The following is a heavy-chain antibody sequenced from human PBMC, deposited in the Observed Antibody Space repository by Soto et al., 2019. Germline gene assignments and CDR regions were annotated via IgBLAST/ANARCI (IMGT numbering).Heavy chain of an antibody. Sequence: EVQLVESGGGLVQPGGSLRLSCAASGFTFRNFEMNWVRQAPGKGLEWVSYISSTGVNTYYAESVEGRFTISRDNAKSSLFLHLRSLRVEDTAIDYCARYGTRADSGGLGTQVTFSS. CDR1: GFTFRNFE. V-gene: IGHV3-48*03. CDR3: ARYGTRADS. J-gene: IGHJ1*01. CDR2: ISSTGVNT. D-gene: IGHD1-1*01.